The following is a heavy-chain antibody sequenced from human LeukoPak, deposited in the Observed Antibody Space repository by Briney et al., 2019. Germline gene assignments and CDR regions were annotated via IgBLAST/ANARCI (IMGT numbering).Heavy chain of an antibody. CDR2: IYYSGST. Sequence: PSETLSLTCTVSGGSISSYYWSWIRQPPGKGLEWIGYIYYSGSTNYNPSLKSRVTISVDTSKNQFSLKLSSVTAADTAVYYCARHRVVTPDFDYWGQGTLVTVSS. V-gene: IGHV4-59*08. CDR1: GGSISSYY. J-gene: IGHJ4*02. D-gene: IGHD4-23*01. CDR3: ARHRVVTPDFDY.